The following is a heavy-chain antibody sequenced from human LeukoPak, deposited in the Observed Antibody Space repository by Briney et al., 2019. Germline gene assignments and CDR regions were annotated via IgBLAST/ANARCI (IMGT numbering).Heavy chain of an antibody. V-gene: IGHV4-34*01. J-gene: IGHJ4*02. CDR2: IHHSGST. D-gene: IGHD6-19*01. CDR1: GGSFSGYY. CDR3: ARGHIAVAAAIKY. Sequence: SETLSLTCAVYGGSFSGYYWSWIRQPPGKGLEWIGEIHHSGSTNYNPSLKSRVTISVDTSKNQFSLKLSSVTAADTAGYYCARGHIAVAAAIKYWGQGTLVTVSS.